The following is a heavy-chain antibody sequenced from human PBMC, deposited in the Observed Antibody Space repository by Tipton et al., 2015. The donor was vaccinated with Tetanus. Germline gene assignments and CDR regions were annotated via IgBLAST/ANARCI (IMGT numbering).Heavy chain of an antibody. Sequence: SLRLSCAASGFTFSSYDMHWVRQATGKGLEWVSAIGTAGDTYYPGSVKGRFTISRENAKNSLYLQMNSLRAGDTAVYYCARGLLSQGWFDPWGQGTLVTVSS. J-gene: IGHJ5*02. V-gene: IGHV3-13*01. CDR2: IGTAGDT. D-gene: IGHD2-2*01. CDR3: ARGLLSQGWFDP. CDR1: GFTFSSYD.